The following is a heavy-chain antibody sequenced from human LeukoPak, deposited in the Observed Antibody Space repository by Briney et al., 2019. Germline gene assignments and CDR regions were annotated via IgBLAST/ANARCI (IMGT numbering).Heavy chain of an antibody. J-gene: IGHJ4*02. V-gene: IGHV4-59*01. CDR2: VFYSGST. D-gene: IGHD3-22*01. CDR3: ARLVVTGPDY. CDR1: GGSISSDY. Sequence: SETLSLTCTVSGGSISSDYWGWIQQPPGKGLEWIGYVFYSGSTNYNPSLRSRVTVSVDTSKNQFSLKLSSVTAADTAVYYCARLVVTGPDYWGQGTLVTVSS.